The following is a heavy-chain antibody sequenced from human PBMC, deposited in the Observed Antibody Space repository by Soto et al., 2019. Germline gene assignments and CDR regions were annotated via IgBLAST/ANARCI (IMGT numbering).Heavy chain of an antibody. V-gene: IGHV3-23*01. CDR1: GFTFDGFP. J-gene: IGHJ4*02. CDR2: ISGSGHTI. CDR3: ARDDHFDL. Sequence: GGSLRLSCKATGFTFDGFPMTWVRQAPGKGLQWVAAISGSGHTITYADSVTGRFTISRDNSKDTLYLQMNSLRHEDSAIYFCARDDHFDLWGQGTQVTVSS.